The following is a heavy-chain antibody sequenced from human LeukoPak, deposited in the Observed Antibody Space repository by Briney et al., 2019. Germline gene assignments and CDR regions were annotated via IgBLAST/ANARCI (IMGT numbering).Heavy chain of an antibody. Sequence: SETLSLTCSVSDYSISSGYYWGWIRQPPGKGLEWIGSIYHSGSTYYSPSLKSRVTISLDTSKNQFSLKVNSLTAADTAVYYCARGWEKFDYWGQGTLVTVPS. CDR1: DYSISSGYY. D-gene: IGHD1-26*01. J-gene: IGHJ4*02. CDR3: ARGWEKFDY. V-gene: IGHV4-38-2*01. CDR2: IYHSGST.